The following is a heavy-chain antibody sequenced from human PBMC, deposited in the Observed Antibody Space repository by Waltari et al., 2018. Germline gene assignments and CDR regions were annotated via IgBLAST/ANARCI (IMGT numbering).Heavy chain of an antibody. Sequence: QVQLQESGPGLVKPSETLSLTCTVSGGSIRSYYWSWIRQPPGKGLEWIGYIYYSGSTNYNPALKSRVTISVDTSKNQCSLKLSSVTAADTAVYYCARDQFRLMAAGYHGMDVWGQGTTVTVSS. J-gene: IGHJ6*02. V-gene: IGHV4-59*01. CDR2: IYYSGST. D-gene: IGHD2-8*01. CDR3: ARDQFRLMAAGYHGMDV. CDR1: GGSIRSYY.